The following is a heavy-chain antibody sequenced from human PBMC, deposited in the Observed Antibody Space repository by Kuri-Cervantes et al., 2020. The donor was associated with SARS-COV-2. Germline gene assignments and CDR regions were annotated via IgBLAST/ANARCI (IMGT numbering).Heavy chain of an antibody. D-gene: IGHD4-23*01. Sequence: SETLSLTCAFYGESFSGYYWNWIRQSPGKGLEWIGEVNNRGSTNYNPSLKSRVTISVDTSKNQFSLKLSSVTAADTAVYYCARPGGFLDVWGKGTTVTVSS. V-gene: IGHV4-34*01. CDR2: VNNRGST. CDR1: GESFSGYY. J-gene: IGHJ6*04. CDR3: ARPGGFLDV.